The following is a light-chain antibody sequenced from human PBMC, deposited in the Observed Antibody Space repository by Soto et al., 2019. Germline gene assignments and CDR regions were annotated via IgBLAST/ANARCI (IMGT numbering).Light chain of an antibody. CDR2: GAS. CDR1: QSISSW. Sequence: DIRMTQSRSTLSASVGDRVTITCRASQSISSWLAWYQQKPGKAPRLLIYGASTRATGFPARFSGSGSGTEFTLTISSLQSEDFATYYCQQTYSSPPGAFGQGTKVDI. J-gene: IGKJ1*01. V-gene: IGKV1-5*01. CDR3: QQTYSSPPGA.